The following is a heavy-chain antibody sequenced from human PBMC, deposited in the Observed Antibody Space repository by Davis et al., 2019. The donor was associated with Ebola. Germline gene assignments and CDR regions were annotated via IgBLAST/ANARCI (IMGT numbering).Heavy chain of an antibody. CDR3: ARGWLRTGLDV. V-gene: IGHV6-1*01. J-gene: IGHJ6*04. CDR2: TYSTSKWFN. Sequence: HPQTLSHTLAIPGDSVSRRSNGAWHPIRQSPSRGLEWLGRTYSTSKWFNIYAVSVKSLITVNPDTSKNQFSLQLNSVTPEDTALYYCARGWLRTGLDVWGEGTTVIVSS. CDR1: GDSVSRRSNGA. D-gene: IGHD5-18*01.